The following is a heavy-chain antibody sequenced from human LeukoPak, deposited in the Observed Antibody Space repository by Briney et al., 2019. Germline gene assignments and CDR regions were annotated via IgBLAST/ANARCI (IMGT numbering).Heavy chain of an antibody. Sequence: SETLSLTCAVSGYSISSDYYWGWIRQPPGTGLEWLRSIFRSGTTYYNPSLKSRVTLSVDMSKNQFSMRLSCVTAADTAVYYCARHRSTTSCYTAFDIWGQGTMVTVSS. J-gene: IGHJ3*02. D-gene: IGHD2-2*02. CDR3: ARHRSTTSCYTAFDI. V-gene: IGHV4-38-2*01. CDR2: IFRSGTT. CDR1: GYSISSDYY.